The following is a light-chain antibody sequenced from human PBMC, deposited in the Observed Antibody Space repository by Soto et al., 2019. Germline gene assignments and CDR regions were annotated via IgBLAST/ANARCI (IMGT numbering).Light chain of an antibody. V-gene: IGKV1D-12*01. CDR1: QGISNW. CDR3: QQADSFPLT. J-gene: IGKJ4*01. CDR2: AAS. Sequence: DIQMPQSPPSVSASVGDRVIITCRASQGISNWLAWYQQKPGKAPNLLIYAASRLQSGVPSRFSGSGSGTDFTLTISGLQSEDSATYYCQQADSFPLTFGGGTKVEIK.